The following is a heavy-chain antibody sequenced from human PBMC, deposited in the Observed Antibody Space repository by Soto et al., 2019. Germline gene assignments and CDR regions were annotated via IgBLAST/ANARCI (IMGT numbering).Heavy chain of an antibody. CDR2: ISGSGGST. J-gene: IGHJ4*02. CDR1: GFTFSSYA. D-gene: IGHD3-22*01. Sequence: EVQLLESGGGLVQPGGSLRLSCAASGFTFSSYAMSWVRQAPGKGLEWVSAISGSGGSTYYADSVKGRFTISREISKNTVYLKMNSLRAEDTAVYYCAIGTYFYDRSGYYGYWGQGTLVTVSS. CDR3: AIGTYFYDRSGYYGY. V-gene: IGHV3-23*01.